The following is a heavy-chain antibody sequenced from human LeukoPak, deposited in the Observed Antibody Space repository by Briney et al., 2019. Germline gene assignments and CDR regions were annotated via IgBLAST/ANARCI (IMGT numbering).Heavy chain of an antibody. CDR1: GFIFSSYW. J-gene: IGHJ3*02. D-gene: IGHD3-22*01. Sequence: GGSLRLSCAASGFIFSSYWMSWVRQAPGKGLEWVANIKQDGSEKYYVDSVKGRFTISRDNAKNSLYLQMNSLRAEDTAVYYCAREIMGYYGTGAFDIWGQGTMVTVSS. CDR3: AREIMGYYGTGAFDI. CDR2: IKQDGSEK. V-gene: IGHV3-7*01.